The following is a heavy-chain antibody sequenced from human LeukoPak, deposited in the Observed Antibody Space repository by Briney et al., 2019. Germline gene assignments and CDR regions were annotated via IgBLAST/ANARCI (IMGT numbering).Heavy chain of an antibody. CDR3: ARLLAYCGGDCYPGNYYYYMDV. CDR1: GFTFSSYE. Sequence: GGSLRLSCAASGFTFSSYEMNWVRQAPGKGLEWVSYISSSGSTIYYADSVKGRFTISRDNAKNSLYLQMNSLRAEDTAVYYCARLLAYCGGDCYPGNYYYYMDVWGKGTTVTVSS. V-gene: IGHV3-48*03. J-gene: IGHJ6*03. CDR2: ISSSGSTI. D-gene: IGHD2-21*02.